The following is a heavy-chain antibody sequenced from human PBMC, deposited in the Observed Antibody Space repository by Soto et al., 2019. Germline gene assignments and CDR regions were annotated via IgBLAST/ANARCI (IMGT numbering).Heavy chain of an antibody. CDR3: ARLSPTSDNWALDY. V-gene: IGHV4-59*01. J-gene: IGHJ4*02. Sequence: QVQLQESGPGLVKPSETLSLTCTVSGASISSYYWSWIRQPPGKGLEWIGYIYYSGSTNYNPYLKSRVTIQVDTSKNQFSLKESSVTATDTAVYYCARLSPTSDNWALDYWGQGTLVTVSS. D-gene: IGHD1-20*01. CDR1: GASISSYY. CDR2: IYYSGST.